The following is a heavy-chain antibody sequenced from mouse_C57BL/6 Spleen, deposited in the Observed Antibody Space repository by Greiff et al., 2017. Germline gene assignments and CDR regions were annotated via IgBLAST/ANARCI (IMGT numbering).Heavy chain of an antibody. CDR2: IYPGSGST. D-gene: IGHD2-3*01. Sequence: VKLQQPGAELVKPGASVKISCKASGYTFTSYWITWVKQRPGQGLEWLGDIYPGSGSTSYNEKFKSKDTLTVDTSSSTAYMQLSSLTSEDSAVXYCARWDDGYMFAYWGQGTLVTVSA. J-gene: IGHJ3*01. CDR1: GYTFTSYW. V-gene: IGHV1-55*01. CDR3: ARWDDGYMFAY.